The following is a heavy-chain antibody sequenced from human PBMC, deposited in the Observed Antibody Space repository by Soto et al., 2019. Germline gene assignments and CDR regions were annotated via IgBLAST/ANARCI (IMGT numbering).Heavy chain of an antibody. Sequence: SVKVSCKASGGTFSSYTISWVRQAPGQGLEWMGRIIPILGIANYAQKFQGRVTITADKSTSTAYMELSSLRSEDTAVYYCARGGEGSTRPYYYYMDVWGKGTTVTVSS. V-gene: IGHV1-69*02. CDR2: IIPILGIA. CDR1: GGTFSSYT. J-gene: IGHJ6*03. D-gene: IGHD2-2*01. CDR3: ARGGEGSTRPYYYYMDV.